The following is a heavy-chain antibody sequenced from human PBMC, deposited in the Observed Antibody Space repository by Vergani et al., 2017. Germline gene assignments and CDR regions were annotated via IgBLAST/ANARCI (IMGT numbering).Heavy chain of an antibody. CDR3: ARGAVAASYYYGMDV. CDR1: GYSFTSYW. Sequence: EVQLVQSGAEVKKPGESLKISCKGSGYSFTSYWIGWVRQMPGKGLEWMGIIYPGDSDTRYSPSFQGQVTISADKSISTAYLQWSSLKASDTAMYNCARGAVAASYYYGMDVWGQGTTVTVSS. CDR2: IYPGDSDT. D-gene: IGHD6-19*01. V-gene: IGHV5-51*01. J-gene: IGHJ6*02.